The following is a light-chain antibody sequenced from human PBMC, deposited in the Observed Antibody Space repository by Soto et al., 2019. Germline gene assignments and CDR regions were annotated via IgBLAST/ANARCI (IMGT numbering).Light chain of an antibody. CDR1: QSVSSSY. Sequence: EIVLTQSPGTLSLSPGERATLSCRASQSVSSSYLAWYQQKPGQAPRLLIYGASSRATGIPDRFSGSGSGKDFTLTISRLEPEYFSVYYCQQYGSSPYTFGQGTKMEI. CDR3: QQYGSSPYT. CDR2: GAS. V-gene: IGKV3-20*01. J-gene: IGKJ2*01.